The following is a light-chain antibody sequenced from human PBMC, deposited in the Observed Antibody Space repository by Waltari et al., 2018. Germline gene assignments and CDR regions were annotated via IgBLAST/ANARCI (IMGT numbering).Light chain of an antibody. CDR2: TNN. V-gene: IGLV1-47*02. CDR1: SSSIGSNY. Sequence: QSVLTQPPSAVGTPGQRVTISCSGSSSSIGSNYVYWYQQLPGTAPKLLIYTNNQRPSGVPDRFSDSKSGTSASLVISGRRSEDEADYYCAAWDDSLSGMVFGGGTKLTVL. J-gene: IGLJ2*01. CDR3: AAWDDSLSGMV.